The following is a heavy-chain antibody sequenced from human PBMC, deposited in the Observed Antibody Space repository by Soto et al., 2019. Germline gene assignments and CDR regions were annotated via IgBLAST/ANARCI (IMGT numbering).Heavy chain of an antibody. J-gene: IGHJ4*02. CDR1: GFTFSGYW. CDR2: LNPNGTFT. D-gene: IGHD2-2*01. Sequence: EVQLVESGGGLVQPGGSLRLSCAGSGFTFSGYWMHWVRQAPGKGPVWVSRLNPNGTFTTNADSVKGRFTISRDNAKNTVYLQMNSLKADDTAVYYCARGGTSTTYSGRFYNWGQRTLVTVSS. CDR3: ARGGTSTTYSGRFYN. V-gene: IGHV3-74*01.